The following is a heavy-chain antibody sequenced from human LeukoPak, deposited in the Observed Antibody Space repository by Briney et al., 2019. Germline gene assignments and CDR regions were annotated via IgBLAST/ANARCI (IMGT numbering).Heavy chain of an antibody. Sequence: PGGSLRLSCAASGFTFSSYTMNWVRQAPGKGLEWVSYVSASGSATYYGDPVKGRFTISRDNAKNSVYMQMNSLRDEDTAVYYCARISGLGAREYLDHWGQGTLVTVSS. CDR3: ARISGLGAREYLDH. CDR1: GFTFSSYT. D-gene: IGHD2/OR15-2a*01. CDR2: VSASGSAT. V-gene: IGHV3-48*02. J-gene: IGHJ4*02.